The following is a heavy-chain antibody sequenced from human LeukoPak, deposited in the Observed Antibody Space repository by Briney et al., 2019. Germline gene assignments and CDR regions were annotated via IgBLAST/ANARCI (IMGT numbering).Heavy chain of an antibody. CDR3: ARMVRRLERLKIGRDSDYVTGYYFDY. V-gene: IGHV4-38-2*02. D-gene: IGHD4-11*01. J-gene: IGHJ4*02. CDR1: GYSISSGYY. CDR2: IYHSGST. Sequence: SETLSLTCTVSGYSISSGYYWGWIRQPPGKGLEWIGSIYHSGSTYYNPSLKSRVTISVDTSKNQFSLKLSSVTAADTAVYYCARMVRRLERLKIGRDSDYVTGYYFDYWGQGTLVTVSS.